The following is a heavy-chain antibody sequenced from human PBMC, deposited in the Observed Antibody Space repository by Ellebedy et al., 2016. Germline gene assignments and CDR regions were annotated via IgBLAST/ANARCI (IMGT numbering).Heavy chain of an antibody. CDR1: GYTFTGYY. CDR3: ARDMVITGTPTYNWFNP. CDR2: INPNSGGT. V-gene: IGHV1-2*02. D-gene: IGHD1-7*01. Sequence: ASVKVSCXASGYTFTGYYMHWVRQAPGQGLEWMGWINPNSGGTNYAQKFQGRVTMTRDTSISTAYMELSRLRSDDTAVYYCARDMVITGTPTYNWFNPWGQGTLVTVSS. J-gene: IGHJ5*02.